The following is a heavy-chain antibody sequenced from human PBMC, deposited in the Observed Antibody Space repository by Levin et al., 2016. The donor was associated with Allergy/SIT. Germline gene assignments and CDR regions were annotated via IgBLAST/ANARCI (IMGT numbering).Heavy chain of an antibody. Sequence: GESLKISCAASGFTVSSNYMTWVRQAPGKGLEWVSVIFSGGSTYFADSVKGRFTISRDNSKNTLYLQMNSLRAEDTAVYYCAREAVGATTYYFDYWGQGTLVTVSS. CDR2: IFSGGST. D-gene: IGHD1-26*01. CDR3: AREAVGATTYYFDY. CDR1: GFTVSSNY. J-gene: IGHJ4*02. V-gene: IGHV3-66*01.